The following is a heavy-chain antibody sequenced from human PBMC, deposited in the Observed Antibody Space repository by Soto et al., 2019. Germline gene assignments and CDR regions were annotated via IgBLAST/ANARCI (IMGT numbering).Heavy chain of an antibody. V-gene: IGHV1-18*01. D-gene: IGHD6-19*01. J-gene: IGHJ6*03. CDR2: ISAFNGNT. CDR3: ARDRGVAPPVAGNTHYYYYMDV. Sequence: QDQLVQSGAEVKKPGASVTVSCKASGYSFTNYGITWVRQAPGQGLEWLGLISAFNGNTHYAQKVQGRVTMTTDASTSTAYMELRSLRSDDTAVYYCARDRGVAPPVAGNTHYYYYMDVWGKGTTVTVSS. CDR1: GYSFTNYG.